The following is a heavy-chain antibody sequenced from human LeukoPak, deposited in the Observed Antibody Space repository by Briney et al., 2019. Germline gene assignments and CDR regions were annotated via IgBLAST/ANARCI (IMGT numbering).Heavy chain of an antibody. D-gene: IGHD1-26*01. Sequence: PSETLSLTCTVSGASISQHYWSWIRQPPGKGLEYVGYFYYDGSTNYTSSVRRRVTILVDTSKNQFTLNLRSVTAADTAKYYCTRGITGYYRSRGGFAFDIWGQGTVVAVSS. CDR3: TRGITGYYRSRGGFAFDI. J-gene: IGHJ3*02. CDR1: GASISQHY. V-gene: IGHV4-59*11. CDR2: FYYDGST.